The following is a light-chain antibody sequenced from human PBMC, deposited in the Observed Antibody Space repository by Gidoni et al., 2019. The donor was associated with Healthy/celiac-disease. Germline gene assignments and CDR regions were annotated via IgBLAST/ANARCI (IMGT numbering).Light chain of an antibody. J-gene: IGKJ3*01. V-gene: IGKV1-13*02. CDR2: DAS. CDR3: QQFNSYPLT. Sequence: AIQLTQSPSSLSASVGDRVTLTCRASQGISSALAWYQQKPGKAPKLLIYDASSLESGVPSRFSGSASGTDFTLTISSLPPEDFATYYCQQFNSYPLTFXPXTKVDIK. CDR1: QGISSA.